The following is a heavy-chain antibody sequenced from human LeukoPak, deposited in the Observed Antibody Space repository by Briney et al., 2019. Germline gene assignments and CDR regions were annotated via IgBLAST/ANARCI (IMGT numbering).Heavy chain of an antibody. V-gene: IGHV3-15*01. J-gene: IGHJ4*02. CDR3: TTGVNIDIVV. D-gene: IGHD5-12*01. CDR1: GYTFSNAW. CDR2: IKSNTDGGTT. Sequence: PGGSLRLSCAAAGYTFSNAWMSWVRQAPGKGLEWVGRIKSNTDGGTTDYTVPVKGRFSISRDDSSNTLYLEMDSLNAEDTGLYYCTTGVNIDIVVWGQGTPVTASS.